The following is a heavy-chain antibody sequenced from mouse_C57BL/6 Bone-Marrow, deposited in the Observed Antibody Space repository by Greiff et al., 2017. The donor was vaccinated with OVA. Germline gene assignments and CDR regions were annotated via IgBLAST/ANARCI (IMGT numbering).Heavy chain of an antibody. V-gene: IGHV7-1*01. J-gene: IGHJ4*01. D-gene: IGHD2-12*01. CDR3: ARDPYDGENAMDY. Sequence: EVKLMESGGGLVQSGRSLRLSCATSGFTFSDFYMEWVRQAPGKGLEWIAASRNKANDYTTEYSASVKGRFIVSRDTSQSILYLQMNALRAEDTAIYYCARDPYDGENAMDYWGQGTSVTVSS. CDR1: GFTFSDFY. CDR2: SRNKANDYTT.